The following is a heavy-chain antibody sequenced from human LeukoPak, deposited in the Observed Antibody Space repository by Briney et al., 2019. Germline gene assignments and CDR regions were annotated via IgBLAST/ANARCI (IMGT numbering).Heavy chain of an antibody. J-gene: IGHJ6*02. CDR2: INLCGGSH. V-gene: IGHV1-46*01. Sequence: AAVKVSCKASGYTFTSYYMLWVRQAPRQGLEWMGIINLCGGSHSYAQKVQGRVTMTSDTSTSTVYMELSSLRSEDTAVYYCAGPGYCSGGSCYRRGEMDVWGQGTTVTVSS. D-gene: IGHD2-15*01. CDR1: GYTFTSYY. CDR3: AGPGYCSGGSCYRRGEMDV.